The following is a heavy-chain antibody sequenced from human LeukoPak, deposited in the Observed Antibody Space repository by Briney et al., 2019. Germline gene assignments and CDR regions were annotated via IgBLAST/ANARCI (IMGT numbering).Heavy chain of an antibody. CDR3: ARGGFYSYGPYDAFDI. Sequence: ASVKVSCKASGYTFTSYDINWVRQATGQGLEWMGWMNPNSGNTGYAQKFQGRVTMTRNTSISTAYMELSSLRSEDTAVYYCARGGFYSYGPYDAFDIWGQGTMVTVSS. CDR1: GYTFTSYD. V-gene: IGHV1-8*01. J-gene: IGHJ3*02. CDR2: MNPNSGNT. D-gene: IGHD5-18*01.